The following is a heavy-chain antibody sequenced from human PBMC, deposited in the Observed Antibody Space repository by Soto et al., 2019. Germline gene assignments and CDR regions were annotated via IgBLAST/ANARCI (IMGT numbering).Heavy chain of an antibody. J-gene: IGHJ6*02. V-gene: IGHV6-1*01. Sequence: SQTLSLTCAISGDSVSSNSAAWNWIRQSPSRGLEWLGRTYYRSKWYNDYAVSVKSRITINPDTSKNQFSLQLNSVTPEDTAVYYCARAGHYYDSSGYYFSYYYYGMDVWGQGTTVTVS. CDR3: ARAGHYYDSSGYYFSYYYYGMDV. D-gene: IGHD3-22*01. CDR1: GDSVSSNSAA. CDR2: TYYRSKWYN.